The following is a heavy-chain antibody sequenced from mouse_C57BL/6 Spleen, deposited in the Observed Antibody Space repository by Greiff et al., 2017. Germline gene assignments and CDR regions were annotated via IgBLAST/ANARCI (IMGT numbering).Heavy chain of an antibody. D-gene: IGHD1-1*01. V-gene: IGHV1-15*01. CDR2: IDPETGGT. CDR3: TRWNYGSTDWYFGV. J-gene: IGHJ1*03. Sequence: VQLQQSGAELVRPGASVTLSCKASGYTFTDYEMHWVKQTPVHGLEWIGAIDPETGGTAYNQKFKGKAILTADKSSSTAYMELRSLTSEDSAVYYCTRWNYGSTDWYFGVRGTAPTVT. CDR1: GYTFTDYE.